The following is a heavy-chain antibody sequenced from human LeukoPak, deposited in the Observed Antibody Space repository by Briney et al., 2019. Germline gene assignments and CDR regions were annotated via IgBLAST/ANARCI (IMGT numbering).Heavy chain of an antibody. CDR1: GFTFSSYS. V-gene: IGHV3-48*04. CDR3: ARDIVAYCGGDCYSAFDS. J-gene: IGHJ3*02. CDR2: ISVGSSTI. Sequence: GGSLRLSCAASGFTFSSYSMNWVRQAPGKGLEWISYISVGSSTIYYADSVKGRFTISRDNAKNSLYLQMNSLRAEDTAVYYCARDIVAYCGGDCYSAFDSWDQGTMVTVSS. D-gene: IGHD2-21*02.